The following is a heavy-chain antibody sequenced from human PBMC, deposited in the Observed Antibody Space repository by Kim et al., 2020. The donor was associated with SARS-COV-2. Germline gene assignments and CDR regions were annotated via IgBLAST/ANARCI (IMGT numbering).Heavy chain of an antibody. Sequence: GGSLRLSCVASGFTFDDHAMSWVRQVPGKGLEWVSGIDWNGGSTGYADSVKARFTISRDNAKNSLYLEMKSLRAEDTALYYCARVGGLGSSWDYHKMDVWGKGITVTVSS. CDR3: ARVGGLGSSWDYHKMDV. CDR2: IDWNGGST. J-gene: IGHJ6*04. D-gene: IGHD6-13*01. V-gene: IGHV3-20*04. CDR1: GFTFDDHA.